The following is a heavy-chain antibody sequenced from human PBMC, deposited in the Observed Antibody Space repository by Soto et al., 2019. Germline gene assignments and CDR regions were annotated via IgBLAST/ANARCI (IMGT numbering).Heavy chain of an antibody. Sequence: QVQLVQCGAEVRKPGTSVKVSCKASGPTFSSYAISWVRQAPGQGIAWMGGFIPICGTAKYAQKLQGSVTISADKSTGTDYMELSSRRAEDTAVYFCARDSTYYYDSRGLFERWFGLWGQGTLVTVSS. CDR2: FIPICGTA. CDR3: ARDSTYYYDSRGLFERWFGL. V-gene: IGHV1-69*06. J-gene: IGHJ5*02. D-gene: IGHD3-22*01. CDR1: GPTFSSYA.